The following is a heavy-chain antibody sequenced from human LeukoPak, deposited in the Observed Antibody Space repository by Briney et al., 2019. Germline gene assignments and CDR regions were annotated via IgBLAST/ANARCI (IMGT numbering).Heavy chain of an antibody. Sequence: GGSLRLSCAASGFTFSSYEMNWVRQAPGKGLKWVSYISSSGSTIYYADSVKGRFTISRDNAKNSLYLQMNSLRAEDTAVYYCAKDPYYDSSGYYHNWGQGTLVTVSS. J-gene: IGHJ4*02. CDR2: ISSSGSTI. D-gene: IGHD3-22*01. V-gene: IGHV3-48*03. CDR1: GFTFSSYE. CDR3: AKDPYYDSSGYYHN.